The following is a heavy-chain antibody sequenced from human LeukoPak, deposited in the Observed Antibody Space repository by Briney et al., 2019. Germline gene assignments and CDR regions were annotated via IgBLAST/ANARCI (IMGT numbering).Heavy chain of an antibody. D-gene: IGHD5-18*01. V-gene: IGHV3-21*01. CDR2: ISSSSSYI. Sequence: GGSLRLSCAASGFTFSSYSMNWVRQAPGKGLEWVSSISSSSSYIYYADSVKGRFTISRDNAKNSLYLQMNSLRAEDTAVYYCARIQLPYYGMEVWGQGTTVTVSS. J-gene: IGHJ6*02. CDR1: GFTFSSYS. CDR3: ARIQLPYYGMEV.